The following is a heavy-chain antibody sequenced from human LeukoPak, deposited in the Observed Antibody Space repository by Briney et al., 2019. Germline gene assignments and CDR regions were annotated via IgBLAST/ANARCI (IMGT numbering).Heavy chain of an antibody. CDR3: AREIAATGSAVDY. V-gene: IGHV1-2*06. D-gene: IGHD6-13*01. CDR2: INPDSGGT. Sequence: GASVKVSCKASGYTLTSYYIHWVRQAPGQGLEWMGRINPDSGGTNNVQKFQGRVTMTRDTSISTAYMELSRLRSDDTAVYYCAREIAATGSAVDYWGQGTLVTVSS. J-gene: IGHJ4*02. CDR1: GYTLTSYY.